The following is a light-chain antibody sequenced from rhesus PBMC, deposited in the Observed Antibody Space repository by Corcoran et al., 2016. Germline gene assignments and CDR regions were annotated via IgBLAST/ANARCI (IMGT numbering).Light chain of an antibody. J-gene: IGKJ1*01. Sequence: DIQMTQSPSSLSASVGDTVTITCRASQSISSWLDRYQQKPGKAPKLLIYKASSLQSGVPPRFSGSGSGTDFTLTLSSLQPEDFATYYCLQYSSSPWTFGQGTKVEIK. CDR3: LQYSSSPWT. CDR2: KAS. CDR1: QSISSW. V-gene: IGKV1-22*01.